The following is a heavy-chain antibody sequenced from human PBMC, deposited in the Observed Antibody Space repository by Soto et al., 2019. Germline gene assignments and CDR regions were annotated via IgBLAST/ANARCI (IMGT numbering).Heavy chain of an antibody. J-gene: IGHJ4*02. CDR2: TRNKANSYTT. CDR1: GFTFSDHY. V-gene: IGHV3-72*01. D-gene: IGHD6-19*01. CDR3: ARDLAGSQGWGY. Sequence: EVQLVESGGGLVQPGGSLRLSCAASGFTFSDHYMDWVRQAPGKGLEWVGRTRNKANSYTTEYAASVKGRFTISRDDSKNSLYLQMNNLKTEDTAVYYCARDLAGSQGWGYWGQGTLVTVSS.